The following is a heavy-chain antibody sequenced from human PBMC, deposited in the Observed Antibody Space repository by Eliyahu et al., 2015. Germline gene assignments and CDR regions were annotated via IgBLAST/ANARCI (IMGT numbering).Heavy chain of an antibody. CDR3: RVVPAATEGDWFDP. CDR1: GFTFGDYA. CDR2: IRSKAYGGTT. Sequence: EVQLVESGGGLVKPGRSLRLSCTASGFTFGDYAMSWFRQAPGKGLEWVGFIRSKAYGGTTEYAASVKGRFTISRDDSKSIAYLQMNSLKTEDTAVYYCRVVPAATEGDWFDPWGQGTLVTVSS. J-gene: IGHJ5*02. D-gene: IGHD2-2*01. V-gene: IGHV3-49*05.